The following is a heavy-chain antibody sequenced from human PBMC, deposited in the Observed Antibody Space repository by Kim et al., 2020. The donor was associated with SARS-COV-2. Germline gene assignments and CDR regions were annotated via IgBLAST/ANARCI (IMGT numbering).Heavy chain of an antibody. CDR2: IYYSGST. Sequence: SETLSLTCTVSGGSISSYYWSWIRQPPGKGLEWIGYIYYSGSTNYNPSLKSRVTISVDTSKNQFSLKLSSVTAADTAVYYCARVRHPRVTAAAYYYYYGMEVWGQGTTVTVSS. CDR1: GGSISSYY. V-gene: IGHV4-59*01. D-gene: IGHD6-13*01. J-gene: IGHJ6*02. CDR3: ARVRHPRVTAAAYYYYYGMEV.